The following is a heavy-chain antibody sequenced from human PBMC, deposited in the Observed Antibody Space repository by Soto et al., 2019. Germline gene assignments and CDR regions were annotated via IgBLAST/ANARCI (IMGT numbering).Heavy chain of an antibody. J-gene: IGHJ4*02. V-gene: IGHV4-39*01. Sequence: XETLSLTGTVTGDSINRRSYYWGWIRQPPGKGLEWIGSIYYSGRTYNNPSLRSRVSMSIDTSKDQFSLKLKSVTAADTARYFCARQRKSVVTQAYFDVWGPGSLVTAPQ. CDR3: ARQRKSVVTQAYFDV. CDR2: IYYSGRT. D-gene: IGHD2-21*02. CDR1: GDSINRRSYY.